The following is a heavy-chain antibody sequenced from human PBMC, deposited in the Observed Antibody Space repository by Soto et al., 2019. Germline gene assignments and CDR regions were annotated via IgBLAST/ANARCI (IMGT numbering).Heavy chain of an antibody. CDR3: ASNRIALFDY. J-gene: IGHJ4*02. D-gene: IGHD2-21*01. Sequence: QVQLVESGGGSVKPGGSLRLSCVASGFSLSEYYMSWVRQAPGKGPEWISYISSSGTTIHYADSVQGRFTISRDNANNSLYLEMTSLRAEDTALYYSASNRIALFDYWGQGNLVTVSS. CDR1: GFSLSEYY. CDR2: ISSSGTTI. V-gene: IGHV3-11*01.